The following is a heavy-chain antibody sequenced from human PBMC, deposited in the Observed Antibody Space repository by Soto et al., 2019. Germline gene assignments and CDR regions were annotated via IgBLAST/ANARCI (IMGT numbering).Heavy chain of an antibody. CDR2: ISYDGSNK. D-gene: IGHD4-17*01. CDR1: GFTFSSYG. V-gene: IGHV3-30*18. J-gene: IGHJ4*02. CDR3: AKDQSLTTVTTFSDY. Sequence: GSLRLSCAASGFTFSSYGMHWVRQAPGKGLEWVAVISYDGSNKYYADSVKGRFTISRDNSKNTLYLQMNSLRAEDTAVYYCAKDQSLTTVTTFSDYWGQGTLVTVSS.